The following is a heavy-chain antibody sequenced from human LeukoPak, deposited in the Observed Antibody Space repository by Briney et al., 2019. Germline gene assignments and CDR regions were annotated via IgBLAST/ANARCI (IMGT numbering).Heavy chain of an antibody. CDR1: GGSISSGDYY. V-gene: IGHV4-61*02. J-gene: IGHJ5*02. CDR3: ARAWNRGWFDP. CDR2: IHTSGRT. D-gene: IGHD7-27*01. Sequence: SQTLSLTCTVSGGSISSGDYYWTWIRQPAGKGLEWIGRIHTSGRTDYNPSLQSRVTTSIDTSKNQFSLKLSSVTAADTAVYYCARAWNRGWFDPWGQGTLVTVSS.